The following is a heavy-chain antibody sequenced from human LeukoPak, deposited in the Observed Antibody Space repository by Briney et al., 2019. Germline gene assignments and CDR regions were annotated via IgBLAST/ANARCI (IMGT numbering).Heavy chain of an antibody. J-gene: IGHJ3*02. CDR2: INPNSGGT. D-gene: IGHD3-10*01. V-gene: IGHV1-2*02. CDR1: GYTFTGYY. CDR3: ARDIWFGELTDAFDI. Sequence: AASVKVSCKASGYTFTGYYMHWVRQAPGQGLEWMGWINPNSGGTNYAQKFQGRVTMTRDTSISTAYMELSRLRSDDTAVYYCARDIWFGELTDAFDIWGQGTMVTVSS.